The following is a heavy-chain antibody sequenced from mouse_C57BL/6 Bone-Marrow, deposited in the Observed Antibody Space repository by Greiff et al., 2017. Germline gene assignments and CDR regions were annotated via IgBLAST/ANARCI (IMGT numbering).Heavy chain of an antibody. J-gene: IGHJ3*01. Sequence: QVQLQQSGPGLVQPSQSLSITCTVSGFSLTSYGVHWVRQSPGQGLEWLGVIWSGGSTDYNAAFISRLSISKDNSKSQVFFKMNSLQADDTAIYYCARPTGTFAYWGQGTLVTVSA. CDR3: ARPTGTFAY. CDR2: IWSGGST. V-gene: IGHV2-2*01. D-gene: IGHD4-1*02. CDR1: GFSLTSYG.